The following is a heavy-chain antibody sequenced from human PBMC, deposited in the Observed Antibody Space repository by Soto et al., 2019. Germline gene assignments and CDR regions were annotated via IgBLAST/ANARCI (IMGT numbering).Heavy chain of an antibody. J-gene: IGHJ3*02. CDR1: GGSISSYY. CDR3: ASTLDKEGSDSGSYNDAVDI. Sequence: SETLSLTCTVSGGSISSYYWSWIRQPPGKGLEWIGYIYYRGSTNYNPSLKSRVTISVDTAKNQFSLKLSSVTAADTAVYYCASTLDKEGSDSGSYNDAVDIGGQGTMVTVSS. D-gene: IGHD1-26*01. CDR2: IYYRGST. V-gene: IGHV4-59*08.